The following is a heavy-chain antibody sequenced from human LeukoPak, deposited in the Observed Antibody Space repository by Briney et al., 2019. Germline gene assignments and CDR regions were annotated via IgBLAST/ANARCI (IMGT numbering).Heavy chain of an antibody. V-gene: IGHV4-61*02. Sequence: PSETLSLTCTVSGDSISSGDYYWSWIRQPAGKGLEWIGRISSSGSTNYNPSLKSRVTISVDTSKNQFSLKLSSVTAADTAVYYCAKARGVDYGDYVIFDYWGQGTLVTVSS. D-gene: IGHD4-17*01. CDR1: GDSISSGDYY. CDR3: AKARGVDYGDYVIFDY. J-gene: IGHJ4*02. CDR2: ISSSGST.